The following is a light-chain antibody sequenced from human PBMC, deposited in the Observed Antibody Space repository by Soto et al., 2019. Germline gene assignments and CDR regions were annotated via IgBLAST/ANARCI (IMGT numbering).Light chain of an antibody. J-gene: IGKJ5*01. CDR3: KQYGTSEII. CDR1: QSLTNSF. V-gene: IGKV3-20*01. CDR2: DTS. Sequence: EILLTQSPGTLSLSPGERATLSCRASQSLTNSFIAWYQQRPGQAPRLLIYDTSSRASGIPDRFSGSGSGTDFTLTIRRLETEDFAVFYCKQYGTSEIIFGQGTRLEIK.